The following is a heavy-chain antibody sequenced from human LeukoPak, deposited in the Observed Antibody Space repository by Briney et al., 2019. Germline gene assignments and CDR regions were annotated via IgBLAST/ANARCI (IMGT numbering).Heavy chain of an antibody. V-gene: IGHV3-23*01. Sequence: GSLSLSCAASGFTLSSYAMSWVRQAPGKGLGWVSAISGSGGSTYYADSVKGRFTISRDNTKNTLYLQMNSLRAEDTAVYYCAKDGAGSQSYCSSTSCYVDYWGQGTLVTVSS. CDR2: ISGSGGST. CDR1: GFTLSSYA. D-gene: IGHD2-2*01. J-gene: IGHJ4*02. CDR3: AKDGAGSQSYCSSTSCYVDY.